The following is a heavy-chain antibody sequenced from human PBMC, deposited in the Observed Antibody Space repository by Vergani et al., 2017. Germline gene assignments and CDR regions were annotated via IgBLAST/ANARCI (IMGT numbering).Heavy chain of an antibody. D-gene: IGHD2-2*02. Sequence: QVQLQESGPGLVKPSETLSLTCTVSGGSISSYYWSWIRHPPGKGLEWIGYIYYSGSTNYNPSLKSRVTISVDTSKNQFSLKLSSVTAADTAVYYCARAIIVVPAAILYFDYWGQGTLVTVSS. J-gene: IGHJ4*02. CDR3: ARAIIVVPAAILYFDY. CDR1: GGSISSYY. CDR2: IYYSGST. V-gene: IGHV4-59*01.